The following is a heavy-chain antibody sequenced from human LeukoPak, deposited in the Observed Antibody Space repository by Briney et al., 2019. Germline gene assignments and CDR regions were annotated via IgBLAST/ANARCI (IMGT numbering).Heavy chain of an antibody. CDR3: AKSTGYSSGWFDY. CDR2: ISYDGSNK. D-gene: IGHD6-19*01. CDR1: GFAFSDYG. Sequence: GWSLRLSCAASGFAFSDYGMHWVRQAPGKGLEWVAVISYDGSNKYYADSVKGRFTISRDNSKNTGYLQMNSLRGDDTAVYYCAKSTGYSSGWFDYWGQGTLVTVSS. V-gene: IGHV3-30*18. J-gene: IGHJ4*02.